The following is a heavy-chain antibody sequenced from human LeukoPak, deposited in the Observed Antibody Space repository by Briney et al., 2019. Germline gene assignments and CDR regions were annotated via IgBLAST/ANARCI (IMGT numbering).Heavy chain of an antibody. V-gene: IGHV1-24*01. CDR1: GYTLTELS. CDR2: FDPDDGQT. J-gene: IGHJ4*02. CDR3: ATSRYTYAEFFDY. D-gene: IGHD5-18*01. Sequence: ASVKVSCKVCGYTLTELSMHWVRQAPGKGLEWMGGFDPDDGQTIYARKFQGRVTMTEDRSTDTAYMELSSLRSEDTAVYYCATSRYTYAEFFDYWGQGTLVTVSS.